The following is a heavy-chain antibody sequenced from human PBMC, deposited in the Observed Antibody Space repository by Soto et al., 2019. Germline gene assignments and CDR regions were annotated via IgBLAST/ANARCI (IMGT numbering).Heavy chain of an antibody. D-gene: IGHD7-27*01. Sequence: ASVKVSCKASGYTFTGYYMHWVRQAPGQGLEWMGWINPNSGGTNYAQKFQGRVTMTRDTSISTAYMELSRLRSDDTAVYYCARDPGDGENYYYGMDVWGQGTTVTVSS. CDR1: GYTFTGYY. J-gene: IGHJ6*02. V-gene: IGHV1-2*02. CDR3: ARDPGDGENYYYGMDV. CDR2: INPNSGGT.